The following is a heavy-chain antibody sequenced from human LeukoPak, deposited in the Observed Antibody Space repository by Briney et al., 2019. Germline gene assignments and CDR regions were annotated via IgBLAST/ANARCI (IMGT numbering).Heavy chain of an antibody. D-gene: IGHD3-16*02. J-gene: IGHJ4*02. CDR2: INHSGSP. CDR1: GGSFSGYY. V-gene: IGHV4-34*01. Sequence: PSETLSLTCAVYGGSFSGYYWSWIRQPPGKGLEWIGEINHSGSPNYNPSLKSRVAISVDTSKNQFSLRLSSVTAADTAVYYCARGRYRFDYWGQGTLVTVSS. CDR3: ARGRYRFDY.